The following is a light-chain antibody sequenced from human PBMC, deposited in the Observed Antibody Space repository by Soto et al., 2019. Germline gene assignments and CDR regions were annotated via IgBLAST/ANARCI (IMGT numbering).Light chain of an antibody. CDR3: QRYNNAPRT. CDR1: QGISNY. Sequence: DIQMTQSPSSLSGPVGDSVTITCRASQGISNYLAWYQQRPGKAPTLLIYAASTLQSGVPSRFSGSGSGTDFTLTISSLQPEDVATYYCQRYNNAPRTFGQGTKVDIK. CDR2: AAS. V-gene: IGKV1-27*01. J-gene: IGKJ1*01.